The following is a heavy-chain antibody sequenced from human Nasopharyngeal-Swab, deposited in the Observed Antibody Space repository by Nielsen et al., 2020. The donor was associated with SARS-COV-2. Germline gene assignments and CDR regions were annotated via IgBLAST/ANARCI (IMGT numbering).Heavy chain of an antibody. V-gene: IGHV3-15*01. Sequence: VRQAPGKGLEWVGRIKSKTDGGTTDYAAPVKGRFTISRDDSKNTLYLQMNSLKTEDTAVYYCAKRSRLGEFPDYWGQGTLVTVSS. CDR3: AKRSRLGEFPDY. D-gene: IGHD3-10*01. CDR2: IKSKTDGGTT. J-gene: IGHJ4*02.